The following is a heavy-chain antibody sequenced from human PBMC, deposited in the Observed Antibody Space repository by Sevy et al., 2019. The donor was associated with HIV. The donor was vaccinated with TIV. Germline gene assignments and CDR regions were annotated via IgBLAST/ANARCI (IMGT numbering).Heavy chain of an antibody. D-gene: IGHD3-3*01. V-gene: IGHV3-21*01. Sequence: GGSLRLSCAASGFTFSSYSMNWVRQAPGKGLEWVSSISSSSSYIYYADSVKGRFTISRDNAKNSLYLQMNSLRAEDTAVYYCARAGFDDFWSGSPYYFDYWGQGTLVTVSS. J-gene: IGHJ4*02. CDR2: ISSSSSYI. CDR1: GFTFSSYS. CDR3: ARAGFDDFWSGSPYYFDY.